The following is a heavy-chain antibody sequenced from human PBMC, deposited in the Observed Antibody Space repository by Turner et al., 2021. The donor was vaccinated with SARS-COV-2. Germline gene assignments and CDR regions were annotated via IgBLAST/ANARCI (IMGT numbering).Heavy chain of an antibody. Sequence: QVQLQQSGPGLVKPSQTLSLTCAISGDSVSSNSAAWNWIRQSPSRGLEWLGRTYYRSKWYNDYAVSVKSRITINADTSKNQFSLQLNSVTPEDTAVYYCAREHWVDVWGSYRSTAYFDNWGQGTLVTVSS. V-gene: IGHV6-1*01. CDR3: AREHWVDVWGSYRSTAYFDN. CDR2: TYYRSKWYN. J-gene: IGHJ4*02. CDR1: GDSVSSNSAA. D-gene: IGHD3-16*02.